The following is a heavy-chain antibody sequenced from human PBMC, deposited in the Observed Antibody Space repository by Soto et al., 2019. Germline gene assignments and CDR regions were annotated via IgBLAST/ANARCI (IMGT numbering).Heavy chain of an antibody. CDR3: AHSVPTTVTTSHFDY. V-gene: IGHV2-5*02. J-gene: IGHJ4*02. D-gene: IGHD4-17*01. CDR1: GFSLSTSGVG. Sequence: QITLKEPGPTLVKPTQTLTLTCTFSGFSLSTSGVGVGWIRQPPGKALEWLALIYWDDDKRYSPSLKSRLTITKDTSKNQVVLTMTNMDPVDTATYYCAHSVPTTVTTSHFDYWGQGTLVTVSS. CDR2: IYWDDDK.